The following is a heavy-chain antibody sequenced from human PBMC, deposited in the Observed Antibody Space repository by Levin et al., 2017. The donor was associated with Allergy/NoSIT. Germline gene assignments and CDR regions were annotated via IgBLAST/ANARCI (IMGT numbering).Heavy chain of an antibody. D-gene: IGHD6-19*01. CDR1: FFSISFMIF. J-gene: IGHJ5*02. CDR2: LSPRGRP. CDR3: ARDQGGGTTGIAVAGPRGNWFDP. V-gene: IGHV4-4*02. Sequence: PSSPLSLPFSFSFFSISFMIFFCVVCQPPFPFLSFLLALSPRGRPPYNPALKSRVTISVDKSKNQFSLKLSSVTAADTAVYYCARDQGGGTTGIAVAGPRGNWFDPWGQGTLVTVSS.